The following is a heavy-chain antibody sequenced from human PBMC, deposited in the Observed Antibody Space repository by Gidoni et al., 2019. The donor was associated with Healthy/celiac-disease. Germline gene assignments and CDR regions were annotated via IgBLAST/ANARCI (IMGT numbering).Heavy chain of an antibody. J-gene: IGHJ6*02. CDR1: GFPLSSYA. D-gene: IGHD2-15*01. CDR3: ARGRDATHYYYGMDV. CDR2: ISYDGSNK. V-gene: IGHV3-30-3*01. Sequence: QVQLVESGGGVVHPGRSLRLSCAASGFPLSSYAMHWVRQAPGQGLGWVAVISYDGSNKYYADSVKGRFTISRDNSKNTLYLQMNSLRAEDTAVYYCARGRDATHYYYGMDVWGQGTTVTVSS.